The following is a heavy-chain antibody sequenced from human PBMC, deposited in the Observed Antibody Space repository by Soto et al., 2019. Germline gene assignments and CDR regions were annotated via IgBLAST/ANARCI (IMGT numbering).Heavy chain of an antibody. Sequence: ASVKVSCKASGGTFSSYAISWVRQAPGQGLEWMGGIIPIFGTANYAQKFQGRATITADESTSTAYMELSSLRSEDTAVYYCARGGNTMVRGVEVYYFDYWGQGTLVTVSS. V-gene: IGHV1-69*13. J-gene: IGHJ4*02. CDR1: GGTFSSYA. CDR3: ARGGNTMVRGVEVYYFDY. CDR2: IIPIFGTA. D-gene: IGHD3-10*01.